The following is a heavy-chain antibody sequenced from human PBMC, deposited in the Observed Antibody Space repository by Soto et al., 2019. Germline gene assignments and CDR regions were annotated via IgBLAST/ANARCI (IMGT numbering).Heavy chain of an antibody. Sequence: SVKVSCKASGGTFSSYAISWVRQAPGQGLEWMGGIIPIFGTANYAQKFQGRVTITADESTSTAYMELSSLRSEDTAVYYCARVRERLRVWELSALTFDYWGQGTLVTVSS. D-gene: IGHD3-16*02. CDR3: ARVRERLRVWELSALTFDY. CDR1: GGTFSSYA. V-gene: IGHV1-69*13. CDR2: IIPIFGTA. J-gene: IGHJ4*02.